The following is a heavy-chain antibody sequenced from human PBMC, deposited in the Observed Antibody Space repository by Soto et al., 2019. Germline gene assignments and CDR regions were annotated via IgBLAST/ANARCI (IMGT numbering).Heavy chain of an antibody. Sequence: SETLSLTCTVSGGSISSYYWSWIRQPPGKGLEWIGYIYYSGSPNYNPSLKSRVTISLDTSKNQCSLKLSSVTAADTAVYYCARHFSSSWSDFDYWGQGTLVTVSS. V-gene: IGHV4-59*08. CDR1: GGSISSYY. J-gene: IGHJ4*02. D-gene: IGHD6-13*01. CDR2: IYYSGSP. CDR3: ARHFSSSWSDFDY.